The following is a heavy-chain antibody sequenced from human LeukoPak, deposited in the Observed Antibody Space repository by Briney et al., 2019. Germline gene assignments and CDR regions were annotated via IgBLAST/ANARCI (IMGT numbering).Heavy chain of an antibody. J-gene: IGHJ4*02. CDR3: ARSPPAYYDILTGYYGGPYFDY. CDR2: ISAYNGNT. CDR1: GYTFTSYG. Sequence: ASVKVSCKASGYTFTSYGISWVRQAPGQGLEWMGWISAYNGNTNYAQKLQGRVTMTTDTSTSTAYMELRSLRSDDTAVYYCARSPPAYYDILTGYYGGPYFDYWGQGTLVTVSS. D-gene: IGHD3-9*01. V-gene: IGHV1-18*01.